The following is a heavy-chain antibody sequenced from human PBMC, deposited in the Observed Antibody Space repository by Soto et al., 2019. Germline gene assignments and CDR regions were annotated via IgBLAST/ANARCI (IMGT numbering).Heavy chain of an antibody. Sequence: ASVKVSCKASGYTFTSYAMHWVRQAPGQRLEWMGWINAGNGNTKYSQKFQGRVTITRDTSASTAYMELSSLRSEDTAVYYCARVWVYCTNGVCYRHFDYWGQGTLVTVSS. CDR2: INAGNGNT. CDR1: GYTFTSYA. CDR3: ARVWVYCTNGVCYRHFDY. J-gene: IGHJ4*02. V-gene: IGHV1-3*01. D-gene: IGHD2-8*01.